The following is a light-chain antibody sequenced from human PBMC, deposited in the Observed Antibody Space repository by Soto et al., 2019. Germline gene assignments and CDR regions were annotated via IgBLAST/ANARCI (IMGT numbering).Light chain of an antibody. CDR1: QGISQY. CDR3: QKYNDYST. Sequence: DIHLTQSPSLLSASLGDRVTITCRASQGISQYVAWYQQKPGKAPKLLIYAAVVLQGGVPSRSSGSGSGTEFTLTISSLHPDDFATYYCQKYNDYSTFGQGTKVDIK. J-gene: IGKJ2*01. CDR2: AAV. V-gene: IGKV1-9*01.